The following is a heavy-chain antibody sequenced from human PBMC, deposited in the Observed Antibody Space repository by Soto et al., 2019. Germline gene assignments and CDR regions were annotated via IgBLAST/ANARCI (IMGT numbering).Heavy chain of an antibody. V-gene: IGHV4-39*01. J-gene: IGHJ6*02. Sequence: QLQLQESGPGLVKPSETLSLTCTVSGGSISSSRYYWGWIRQPPGKGLEWIGSIYYSGSTYYNPSLKSRVTISGDTSKNQFSLKLSSVTAADTAVYYCASGKVVVPAARYFYYYYGMDVWGQGTTVTVSS. CDR1: GGSISSSRYY. CDR2: IYYSGST. CDR3: ASGKVVVPAARYFYYYYGMDV. D-gene: IGHD2-2*01.